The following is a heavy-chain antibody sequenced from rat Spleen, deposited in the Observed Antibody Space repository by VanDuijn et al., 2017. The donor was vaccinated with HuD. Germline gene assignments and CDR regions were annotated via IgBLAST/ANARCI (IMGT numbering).Heavy chain of an antibody. CDR2: ITYSGST. J-gene: IGHJ2*01. CDR1: DYSITNNY. Sequence: EVQLQESGPGLVKPSQSLSLTCSVTDYSITNNYWDWIRKFPGNKMEWIGHITYSGSTSYNPSLKSRISITRDTSKNQFFLQVNSVTTEDTATYYCTREALDMDNMGKITPFFDYWGQGVMVTVSS. D-gene: IGHD1-5*01. V-gene: IGHV3-1*01. CDR3: TREALDMDNMGKITPFFDY.